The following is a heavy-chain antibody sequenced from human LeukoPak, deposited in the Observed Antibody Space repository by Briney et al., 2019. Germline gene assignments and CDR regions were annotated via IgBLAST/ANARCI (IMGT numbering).Heavy chain of an antibody. CDR3: AKNLIYDNSGSARDTNDAFDI. V-gene: IGHV1-18*04. D-gene: IGHD6-19*01. CDR1: GYTVTSYG. CDR2: ITPYSHNE. Sequence: GASVKVSCKASGYTVTSYGINWVRQAPGQGLGWMGWITPYSHNEKYAQKFQGRVTMTTDTYTDMAYMDLRSLGSDDTAMYYCAKNLIYDNSGSARDTNDAFDIWGQGTMLIVSS. J-gene: IGHJ3*02.